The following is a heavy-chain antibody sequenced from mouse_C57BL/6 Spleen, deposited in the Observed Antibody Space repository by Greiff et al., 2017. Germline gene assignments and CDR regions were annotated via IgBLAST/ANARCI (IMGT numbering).Heavy chain of an antibody. CDR1: GFTFSSYA. D-gene: IGHD2-4*01. CDR3: TRGGGSYYDYDGVMGY. CDR2: ISRGGDYI. J-gene: IGHJ4*01. V-gene: IGHV5-9-1*02. Sequence: EVKLVESGEGLVKPGGSLKLSCAASGFTFSSYAMSWVRQTPEKRLEWVAYISRGGDYIYYADTVKGRFTISRDNARNTLYLQMSSLKSEDTAMYYCTRGGGSYYDYDGVMGYWGQGTSVTVA.